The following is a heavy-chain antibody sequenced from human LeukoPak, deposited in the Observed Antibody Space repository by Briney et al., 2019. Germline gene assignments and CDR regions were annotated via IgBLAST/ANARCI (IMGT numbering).Heavy chain of an antibody. CDR2: ISWNSGSI. CDR1: GFTFDDYA. D-gene: IGHD1-26*01. Sequence: PGGSLRLSCAASGFTFDDYAMHWVRQAPGKGLEWVSGISWNSGSIGYADSVKGRFTISRDNAKNSLYLQMNSLRAEDMALYYCAKDMGRWELELDYWGQGTLVTVSS. CDR3: AKDMGRWELELDY. V-gene: IGHV3-9*03. J-gene: IGHJ4*02.